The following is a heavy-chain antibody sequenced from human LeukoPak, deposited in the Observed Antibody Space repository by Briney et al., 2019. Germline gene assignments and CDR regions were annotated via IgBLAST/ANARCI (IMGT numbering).Heavy chain of an antibody. CDR2: IYPGDPDT. V-gene: IGHV5-51*01. Sequence: GESLKISCKGSGYSFTSYWIGWVRQMPGKGLEWMGIIYPGDPDTRYSPSFQGQVTISADKSISTAYLQWSSLKASDTAMYYCARRYYYDSSGYYYFDYWGQGTLVTVSS. CDR1: GYSFTSYW. CDR3: ARRYYYDSSGYYYFDY. D-gene: IGHD3-22*01. J-gene: IGHJ4*02.